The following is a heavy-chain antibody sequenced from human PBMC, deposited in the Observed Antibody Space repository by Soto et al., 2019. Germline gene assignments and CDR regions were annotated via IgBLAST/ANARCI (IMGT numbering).Heavy chain of an antibody. CDR2: IYSGGST. CDR1: GVSVSSNY. J-gene: IGHJ5*02. D-gene: IGHD3-16*01. Sequence: GGAPRLCCAAPGVSVSSNYMSWVRQAPGKGLERVSVIYSGGSTWYADAVRGRGTIAMESSKNALYLRMDIVRAEDTAVYYCGRDAGVMSRQVSSNWFDPWGQRT. CDR3: GRDAGVMSRQVSSNWFDP. V-gene: IGHV3-66*01.